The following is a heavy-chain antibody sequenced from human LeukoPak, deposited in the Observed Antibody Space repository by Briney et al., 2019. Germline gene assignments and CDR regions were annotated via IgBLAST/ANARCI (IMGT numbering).Heavy chain of an antibody. CDR2: INHSGST. CDR1: GRSFSGYY. J-gene: IGHJ5*02. V-gene: IGHV4-34*01. CDR3: ADGNWFDP. Sequence: SSETLSLTCAVYGRSFSGYYWSWIRQPPGKGLEWIGEINHSGSTNYNPSLKSRVTISVDTSKNQFSLKLSSVTAADTAVFYCADGNWFDPWGQGTLVTVPS.